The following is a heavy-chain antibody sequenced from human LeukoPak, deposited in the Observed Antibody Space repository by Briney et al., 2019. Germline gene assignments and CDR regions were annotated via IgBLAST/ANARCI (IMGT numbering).Heavy chain of an antibody. J-gene: IGHJ4*02. V-gene: IGHV3-7*01. Sequence: GGSLRLSCTASGFTFSDYWMTWVRQAPGEGLEWVANIKQDGSAKYYVDSVKGRFTISRDNAKNSLYLQMDSLRVEDTATYYCARWRGSTSERSDYWGQGTLVTVSS. CDR3: ARWRGSTSERSDY. D-gene: IGHD2-2*01. CDR2: IKQDGSAK. CDR1: GFTFSDYW.